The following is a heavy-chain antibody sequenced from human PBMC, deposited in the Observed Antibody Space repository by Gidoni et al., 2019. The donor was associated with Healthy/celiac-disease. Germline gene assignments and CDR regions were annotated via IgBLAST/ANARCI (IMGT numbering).Heavy chain of an antibody. CDR2: ISYDGSNK. D-gene: IGHD5-12*01. CDR3: AKDLLPLGYSGYDSHQNYGMDV. J-gene: IGHJ6*02. Sequence: QVQLVESGGGVVQPGRSLRLSCAASGFTFSSYGMHWVRQAPGKGLEWVAVISYDGSNKYYADSVKGRFTISRDNSKNTLYLQMNSLRAEDTAVYYCAKDLLPLGYSGYDSHQNYGMDVWGQGTTVTVSS. CDR1: GFTFSSYG. V-gene: IGHV3-30*18.